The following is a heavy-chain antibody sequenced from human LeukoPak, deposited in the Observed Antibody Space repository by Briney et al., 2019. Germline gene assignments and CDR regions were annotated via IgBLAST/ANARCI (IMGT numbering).Heavy chain of an antibody. D-gene: IGHD3-16*01. J-gene: IGHJ4*02. CDR2: ILYDGSNK. V-gene: IGHV3-30*18. Sequence: PGGSLRLSCAASGFTFSSYGMHWVRQAPGKGLEWVAVILYDGSNKNYADSVKGRFTISRDNSKNTLYLQMNSLRAEDTAVYYCAKTEGGGYGPDYWGQGTLVTVSS. CDR1: GFTFSSYG. CDR3: AKTEGGGYGPDY.